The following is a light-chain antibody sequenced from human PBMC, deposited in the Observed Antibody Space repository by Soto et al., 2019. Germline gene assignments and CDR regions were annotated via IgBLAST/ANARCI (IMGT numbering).Light chain of an antibody. CDR3: QHYYTSYTT. CDR2: GAS. V-gene: IGKV3-20*01. CDR1: QTVNNNY. J-gene: IGKJ1*01. Sequence: IVLTQYPGSLYFSTSERATLACKSSQTVNNNYVAWYQQKPGQAPRLLIYGASSRATGIPDRVSGSGSGTDFTLTIIRLEPEDFAEDYCQHYYTSYTTFGQGTKVDIK.